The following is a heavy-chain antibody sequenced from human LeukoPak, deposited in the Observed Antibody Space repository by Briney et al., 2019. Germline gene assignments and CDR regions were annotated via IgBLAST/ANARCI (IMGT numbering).Heavy chain of an antibody. CDR1: GFPFSNYF. CDR3: ARLLRSKLANNFDY. D-gene: IGHD3-9*01. Sequence: GGSLRLSCAASGFPFSNYFINWVRQAPGKGLEWISSISGSSSYIYYADSVKGRFTISRDNAKNSLYLQMNSLRAEDTAVYYCARLLRSKLANNFDYWGQGTLVTVSS. V-gene: IGHV3-21*01. J-gene: IGHJ4*02. CDR2: ISGSSSYI.